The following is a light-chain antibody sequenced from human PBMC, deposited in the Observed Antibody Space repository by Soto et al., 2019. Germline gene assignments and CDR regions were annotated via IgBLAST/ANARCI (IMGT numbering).Light chain of an antibody. J-gene: IGLJ1*01. CDR1: SSDVGSSNP. Sequence: QSVLTQPASVSGSPGQSITISCTGTSSDVGSSNPVSWYQQHPGKTPKLIIYEGSRRPSGVSGRFSGSMSGNAASLTISGLQAEDEADYYCCSFARSSTSYVFGTGTQLTVL. V-gene: IGLV2-23*01. CDR2: EGS. CDR3: CSFARSSTSYV.